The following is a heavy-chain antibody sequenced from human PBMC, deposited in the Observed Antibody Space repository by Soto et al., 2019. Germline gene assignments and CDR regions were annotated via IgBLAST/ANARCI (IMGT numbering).Heavy chain of an antibody. CDR3: AAGITMVRGVPTPNWYFDL. J-gene: IGHJ2*01. V-gene: IGHV1-58*01. CDR2: IVVGSGNT. Sequence: ASVKVSCKASGFTFTSSAVQWVRQARGQRLEWIGWIVVGSGNTNYAQKFQERVTITRDMSTSTAYMELSSLRSEDTAVYYCAAGITMVRGVPTPNWYFDLWGRGTLVTVS. CDR1: GFTFTSSA. D-gene: IGHD3-10*01.